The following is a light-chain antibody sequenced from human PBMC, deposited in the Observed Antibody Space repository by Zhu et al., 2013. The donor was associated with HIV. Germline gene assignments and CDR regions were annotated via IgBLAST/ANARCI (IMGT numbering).Light chain of an antibody. V-gene: IGKV3-20*01. CDR3: QQYSSPIFT. CDR1: QSLSSTS. CDR2: ATS. J-gene: IGKJ3*01. Sequence: EVVLTQSPDTLSLSPGQRATLSCRASQSLSSTSLAWYQQKPGQPPRLLISATSSRATGIPDRFSGSGSGTDFTLTISRLEPEDFAVYYCQQYSSPIFTFGPGTKVDIK.